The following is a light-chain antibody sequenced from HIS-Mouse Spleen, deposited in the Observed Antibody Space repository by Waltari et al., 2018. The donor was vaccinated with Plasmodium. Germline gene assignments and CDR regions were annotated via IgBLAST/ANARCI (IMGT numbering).Light chain of an antibody. Sequence: DIQMTQSPSSLSASLGDRVTITCRASQGISSYLNWYQQKPGKAPKLLIYAASSLQSGVPSRFSGSGSGTDFTLTISSLQPEDFATYYCQQSYSTPRTFGQGTKVEIK. CDR2: AAS. V-gene: IGKV1-39*01. J-gene: IGKJ1*01. CDR3: QQSYSTPRT. CDR1: QGISSY.